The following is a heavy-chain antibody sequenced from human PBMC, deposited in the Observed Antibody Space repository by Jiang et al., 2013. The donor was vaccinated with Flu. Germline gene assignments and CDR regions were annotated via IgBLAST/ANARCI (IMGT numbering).Heavy chain of an antibody. CDR1: GDSVSNNVVA. V-gene: IGHV6-1*01. CDR2: TYYTSRWSN. D-gene: IGHD1-1*01. CDR3: ARERGNVLEY. J-gene: IGHJ4*02. Sequence: SLTCAISGDSVSNNVVAWNWIRQSPSRGLEWLGRTYYTSRWSNDYAVSVKSRISLYSDTSKNQVSLQLNSVTPEDTAVYYCARERGNVLEYWGQGTLVTVSS.